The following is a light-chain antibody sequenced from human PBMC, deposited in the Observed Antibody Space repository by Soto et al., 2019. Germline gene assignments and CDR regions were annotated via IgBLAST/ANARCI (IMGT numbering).Light chain of an antibody. V-gene: IGLV2-14*01. CDR2: EVS. CDR1: SSDVGDYQH. CDR3: TSYARSSTLYV. Sequence: QSALTQPASVSGSPGQSITISYTGTSSDVGDYQHVSWYQQHPGKAPKLMIFEVSNRPSGVSNRFSGSKSGNTASLTISGLQADDEADYYCTSYARSSTLYVFGTGTKLTVL. J-gene: IGLJ1*01.